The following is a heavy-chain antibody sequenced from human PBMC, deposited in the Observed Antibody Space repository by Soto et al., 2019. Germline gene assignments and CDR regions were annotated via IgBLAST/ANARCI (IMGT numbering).Heavy chain of an antibody. V-gene: IGHV4-31*03. J-gene: IGHJ6*02. Sequence: PSETLSLTCTVSGGSISSGGYYWSWIRQHPGKGLEWIGYIYYSGSTYYNPSLKSRVTISVDTSKNQFSLKLSSVTAADTAVYYCASLGGDDYVWGSYRRRDYYYYYGMDVWGQGTTVTVSS. CDR3: ASLGGDDYVWGSYRRRDYYYYYGMDV. CDR1: GGSISSGGYY. D-gene: IGHD3-16*02. CDR2: IYYSGST.